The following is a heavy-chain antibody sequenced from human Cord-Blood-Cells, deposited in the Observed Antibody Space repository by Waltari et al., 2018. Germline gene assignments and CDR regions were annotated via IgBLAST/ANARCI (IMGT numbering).Heavy chain of an antibody. J-gene: IGHJ3*02. CDR3: ARQGLTDAFDI. Sequence: QVQLQQWGAGLLKPSETLSLTCAVYGGSFSGYYWSWIRQPPGKGLEWIGEINHSGSTNYNPSLKSRVTISVDTSKNQFSLELSSVTAADTAVYYCARQGLTDAFDIWGQGTMVTVSS. D-gene: IGHD6-25*01. CDR2: INHSGST. V-gene: IGHV4-34*01. CDR1: GGSFSGYY.